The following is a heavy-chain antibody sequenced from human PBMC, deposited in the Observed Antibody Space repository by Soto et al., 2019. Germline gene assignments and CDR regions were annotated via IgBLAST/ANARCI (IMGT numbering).Heavy chain of an antibody. V-gene: IGHV1-18*01. CDR2: ISGYNGNT. CDR1: A. CDR3: AATGGSYFVLDL. D-gene: IGHD2-8*02. J-gene: IGHJ6*02. Sequence: ARKWLRQAPGQGLEWMGWISGYNGNTKYAQKFQDRVTMTADTSTRTAFMEVRSLTSDDSFVYFCAATGGSYFVLDLWGQGTTVTVSS.